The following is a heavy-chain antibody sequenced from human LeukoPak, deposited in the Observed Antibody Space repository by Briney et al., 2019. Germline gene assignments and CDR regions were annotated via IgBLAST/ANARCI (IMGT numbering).Heavy chain of an antibody. CDR1: GGSFSGYY. J-gene: IGHJ4*02. Sequence: SETLSLTCAVYGGSFSGYYWSWIRQPPGKGLEWIGEINHSGSTNYNPSLKSRVTISVDTSKNQFSLKLSSVTAADTAVYYCAAMLGYCSSTSCAPFDYWGQGTLVTVSS. CDR3: AAMLGYCSSTSCAPFDY. V-gene: IGHV4-34*01. CDR2: INHSGST. D-gene: IGHD2-2*01.